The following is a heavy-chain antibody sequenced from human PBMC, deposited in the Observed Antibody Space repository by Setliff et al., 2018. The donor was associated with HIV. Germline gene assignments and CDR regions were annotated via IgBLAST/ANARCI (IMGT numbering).Heavy chain of an antibody. CDR2: IYYSGST. J-gene: IGHJ3*02. CDR3: AREHCSGGSCNGFDI. V-gene: IGHV4-31*03. D-gene: IGHD2-15*01. Sequence: KSSETLSLTCTVSGGPFSGFYWTWIRQHPGKGLEWIGYIYYSGSTYYNPSLKSRVSMSADTSENQFSLKLGSVTAADTAMYYCAREHCSGGSCNGFDIWGQGTMVTVSS. CDR1: GGPFSGFY.